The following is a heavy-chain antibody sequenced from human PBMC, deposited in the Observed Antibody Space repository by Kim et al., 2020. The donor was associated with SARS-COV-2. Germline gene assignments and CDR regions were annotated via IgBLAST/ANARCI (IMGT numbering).Heavy chain of an antibody. CDR1: GFTFDRYT. J-gene: IGHJ4*02. CDR2: INPHQGT. CDR3: VKGHSSGWPTLDY. Sequence: GGSLRLSCAASGFTFDRYTMHWVRQRPGKGLEWVSLINPHQGTDYADSVKGRFTVSRDNNKNTVYLQMNGLRTDDTAFYYCVKGHSSGWPTLDYWGQGALVSVSS. V-gene: IGHV3-43*01. D-gene: IGHD6-19*01.